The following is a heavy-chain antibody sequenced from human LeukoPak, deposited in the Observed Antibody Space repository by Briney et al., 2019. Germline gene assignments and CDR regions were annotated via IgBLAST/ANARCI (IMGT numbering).Heavy chain of an antibody. CDR1: GGTFSSYA. J-gene: IGHJ6*03. V-gene: IGHV1-69*05. Sequence: GASVKVSCKASGGTFSSYAISGVRQAPGQGLEWMGGIIPIFGTANYAQKFQGRVTITTDDSTSTAYMELSSLRSEDTAVYYCARGPHSSNYYYYMDVWGKGTTVTVSS. CDR2: IIPIFGTA. CDR3: ARGPHSSNYYYYMDV.